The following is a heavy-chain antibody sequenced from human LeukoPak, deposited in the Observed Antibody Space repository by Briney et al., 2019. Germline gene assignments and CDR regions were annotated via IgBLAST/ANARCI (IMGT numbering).Heavy chain of an antibody. J-gene: IGHJ4*02. Sequence: GGSLRLSCAASGFTFDDYAMHWVRQAPGKGLEWVAVISYDGSNKYYADSVKGRFTISRDNSKNTLYLQMNSLRAEDTAVYYCAKDLVPDCSGGSCYVGYWGQGTLVTVSS. CDR3: AKDLVPDCSGGSCYVGY. D-gene: IGHD2-15*01. CDR1: GFTFDDYA. CDR2: ISYDGSNK. V-gene: IGHV3-30*18.